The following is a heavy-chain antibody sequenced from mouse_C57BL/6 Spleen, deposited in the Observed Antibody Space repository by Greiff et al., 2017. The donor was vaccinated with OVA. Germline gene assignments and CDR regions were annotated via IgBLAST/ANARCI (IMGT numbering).Heavy chain of an antibody. J-gene: IGHJ4*01. V-gene: IGHV14-1*01. CDR1: GFNIKDYY. D-gene: IGHD2-4*01. CDR3: TRYYYDYDNYAMDY. Sequence: EVQRVESGAELVRPGASVKLSCTASGFNIKDYYMHWVKQRPEQGLEWIGRIDPEDGDTEYAPKFQGKATMTADTSSNTAYLQLSSLTSEDTAVYYCTRYYYDYDNYAMDYWGQGTSVTVSS. CDR2: IDPEDGDT.